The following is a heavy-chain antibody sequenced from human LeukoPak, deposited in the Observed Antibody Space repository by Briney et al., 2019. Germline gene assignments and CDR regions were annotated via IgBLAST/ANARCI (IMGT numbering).Heavy chain of an antibody. J-gene: IGHJ3*02. CDR2: IYYSGST. CDR3: ARAYGSYYFREDAFDI. D-gene: IGHD1-26*01. V-gene: IGHV4-59*01. CDR1: GGSISSYY. Sequence: SETLSLTCTVSGGSISSYYWSWIRQPPGKGLEWIGYIYYSGSTNYNPSLKSRVTISVDTSKNQFSLKLSSVTAADTAVYYCARAYGSYYFREDAFDIWGQGTMVTVSS.